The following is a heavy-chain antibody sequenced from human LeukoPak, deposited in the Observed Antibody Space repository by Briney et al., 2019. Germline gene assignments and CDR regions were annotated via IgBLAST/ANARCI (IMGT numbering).Heavy chain of an antibody. CDR1: GYSISSGYY. CDR2: IYHSGST. J-gene: IGHJ3*02. D-gene: IGHD3-3*01. V-gene: IGHV4-38-2*02. Sequence: PSETLSLTCTVSGYSISSGYYWGWIRRPPGKGLEWIGSIYHSGSTYYNPSLNSRVTISVDTSKNQFSLKLSSVTAADTAVYYCARGRITIFGVVRRGAFDIWGQGTMVTVSS. CDR3: ARGRITIFGVVRRGAFDI.